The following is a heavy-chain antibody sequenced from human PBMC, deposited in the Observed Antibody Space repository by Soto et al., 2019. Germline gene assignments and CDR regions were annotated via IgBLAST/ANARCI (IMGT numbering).Heavy chain of an antibody. Sequence: QITLKESGPTLVKPTQTLTLTCTFSGFSLSASGVGVDWIRQPPGAALEWLAVIYWNDDKRYSPSLKSRLTITKDTSKNQVVLTMTNMDPVDTATYYCTHADSYGYLDYWGQGTLVTVSS. J-gene: IGHJ4*02. CDR3: THADSYGYLDY. CDR2: IYWNDDK. D-gene: IGHD5-18*01. V-gene: IGHV2-5*01. CDR1: GFSLSASGVG.